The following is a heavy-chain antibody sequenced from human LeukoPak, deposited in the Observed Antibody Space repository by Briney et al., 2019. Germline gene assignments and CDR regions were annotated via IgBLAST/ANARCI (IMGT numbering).Heavy chain of an antibody. Sequence: SETLSLTCSVSGDSLGIYKWSWIRQPPGKGLEWLAHISSSGSAIYSPSLMSRVSMAVDTSKNQFSLKLSSVTAADTAVYYCARGQVMITFGGVIVIGNYFDYWGQGTLVTVSS. CDR3: ARGQVMITFGGVIVIGNYFDY. J-gene: IGHJ4*02. CDR2: ISSSGSA. CDR1: GDSLGIYK. V-gene: IGHV4-59*12. D-gene: IGHD3-16*02.